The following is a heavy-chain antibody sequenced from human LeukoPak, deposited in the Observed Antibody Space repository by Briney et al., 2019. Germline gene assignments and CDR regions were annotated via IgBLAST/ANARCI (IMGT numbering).Heavy chain of an antibody. Sequence: GGSLRLSCAASGFTFSSYAMHWVRQAPGKGLGWVAVISYDGSNKYYADSVKGRFTISRDNSKNTLYLQMNSLRAEDTAVYYCARSSSGWYLNLDYWGQGTLVTVSS. V-gene: IGHV3-30-3*01. D-gene: IGHD3-22*01. CDR1: GFTFSSYA. J-gene: IGHJ4*02. CDR2: ISYDGSNK. CDR3: ARSSSGWYLNLDY.